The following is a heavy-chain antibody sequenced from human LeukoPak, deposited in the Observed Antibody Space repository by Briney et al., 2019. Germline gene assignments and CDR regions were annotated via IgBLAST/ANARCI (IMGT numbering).Heavy chain of an antibody. CDR2: ISSSSSYI. CDR1: GFTFSSYS. CDR3: AREAGTGVYYYYMDV. V-gene: IGHV3-21*01. D-gene: IGHD6-13*01. Sequence: SGGSLRLSCAASGFTFSSYSMNWVRQAPGKGLEWVSSISSSSSYIYYADSVKGRFTISRDNAKNSLYLQMNSLRAEDTAVYYCAREAGTGVYYYYMDVWGKGTTVTISS. J-gene: IGHJ6*03.